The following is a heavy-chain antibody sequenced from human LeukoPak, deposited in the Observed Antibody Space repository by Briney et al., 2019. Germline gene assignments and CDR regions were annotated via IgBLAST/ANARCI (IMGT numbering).Heavy chain of an antibody. CDR1: GGSISSYY. CDR2: IYTSGST. D-gene: IGHD3-22*01. CDR3: ARTVRGGHYYDSSGYYFDY. V-gene: IGHV4-4*07. J-gene: IGHJ4*02. Sequence: KPSETLSLTCTVSGGSISSYYWSWIRQPAGKGLEWIGRIYTSGSTNYNPSLKSRVTMSVDTSKNQFSLKLSSVTAADTAVYYCARTVRGGHYYDSSGYYFDYWGQGTLVTVSS.